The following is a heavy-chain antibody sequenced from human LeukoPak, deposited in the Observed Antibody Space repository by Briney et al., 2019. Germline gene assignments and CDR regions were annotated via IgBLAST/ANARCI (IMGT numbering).Heavy chain of an antibody. CDR1: GFTFSSHG. V-gene: IGHV3-23*01. Sequence: PGGSLRLSCAASGFTFSSHGMSWVRQAPGKGLEWVSTISGSCDYTYHADSVKGRFTISRDNSKNTLNLQMNSLRAEDTAIYYYAKVTYGSGTYGAFDSWGQGTLVTVSS. J-gene: IGHJ4*02. CDR2: ISGSCDYT. CDR3: AKVTYGSGTYGAFDS. D-gene: IGHD3-10*01.